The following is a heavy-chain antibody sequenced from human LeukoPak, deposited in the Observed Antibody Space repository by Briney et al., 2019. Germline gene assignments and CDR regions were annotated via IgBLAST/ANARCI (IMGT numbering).Heavy chain of an antibody. V-gene: IGHV1-69*13. J-gene: IGHJ6*03. D-gene: IGHD2-8*01. CDR2: FIPIFGTA. CDR3: ARSPLGLIYMDV. Sequence: GASVKVSCKASGGTFISYAISWVRQAPGQGVEWMGGFIPIFGTANYAQNFQGRVMITADESTSTAYMELSSLRSEDTAVYYCARSPLGLIYMDVWGKGTTVSVSS. CDR1: GGTFISYA.